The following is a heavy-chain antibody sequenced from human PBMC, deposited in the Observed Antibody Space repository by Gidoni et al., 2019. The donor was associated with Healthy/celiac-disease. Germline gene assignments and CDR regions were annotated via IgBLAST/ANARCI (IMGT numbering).Heavy chain of an antibody. D-gene: IGHD4-4*01. Sequence: EVQLLESGGGLVQPGGSLRLSCPASGFTFRSFAMSWVRQAPGKGLGWVSAISGSGGSTYYADSVKGRFTISRDNSKNTLYLQMNSLRAEDTAVYYCAKAMLTQGNYGAFDIWGQGTMVTVSS. CDR1: GFTFRSFA. V-gene: IGHV3-23*01. CDR2: ISGSGGST. J-gene: IGHJ3*02. CDR3: AKAMLTQGNYGAFDI.